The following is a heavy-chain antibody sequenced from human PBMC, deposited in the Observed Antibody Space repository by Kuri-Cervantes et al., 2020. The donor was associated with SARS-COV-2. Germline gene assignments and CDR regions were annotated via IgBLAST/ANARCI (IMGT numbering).Heavy chain of an antibody. V-gene: IGHV4-39*07. CDR3: ARGTYYDFWSGYSNAFDI. CDR1: GGSISSSSYY. CDR2: IYYSGST. D-gene: IGHD3-3*01. Sequence: SETLSLTCTVSGGSISSSSYYWGWIRQPPGKGLEWIGSIYYSGSTYYNPSLKSRVTISVDTSKNQFSLKLSSVTAADTAVYYCARGTYYDFWSGYSNAFDIWGQGKMVTVSS. J-gene: IGHJ3*02.